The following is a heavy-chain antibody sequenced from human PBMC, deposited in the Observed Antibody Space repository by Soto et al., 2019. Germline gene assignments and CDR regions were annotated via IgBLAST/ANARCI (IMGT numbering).Heavy chain of an antibody. V-gene: IGHV4-39*01. CDR3: AVDWGSGSYSPGFDP. CDR2: IYYSGST. J-gene: IGHJ5*02. CDR1: GGSISSSSYY. Sequence: QLQLQESGPGLVKPSETLSLTCTVSGGSISSSSYYWGWIRQPPGKGLEWIGSIYYSGSTYYNPSLKSRVTISVDTSKNQFSLKLSSVTAADTAVYYCAVDWGSGSYSPGFDPWGQGTLVTVSS. D-gene: IGHD3-10*01.